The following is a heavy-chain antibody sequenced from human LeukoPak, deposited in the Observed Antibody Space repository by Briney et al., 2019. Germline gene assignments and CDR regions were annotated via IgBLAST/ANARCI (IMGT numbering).Heavy chain of an antibody. Sequence: PGGSLRLSCAASGFTFSSYSMNWVRQAPGKGLEWVSAISGSGGSTYYADSVKGRFTISRDNSKNTLYLQMNSLRAEDTAVYYCAKAGSRYYYDSSGYYYLDYWGQGTLVTVSS. CDR2: ISGSGGST. V-gene: IGHV3-23*01. CDR1: GFTFSSYS. D-gene: IGHD3-22*01. J-gene: IGHJ4*02. CDR3: AKAGSRYYYDSSGYYYLDY.